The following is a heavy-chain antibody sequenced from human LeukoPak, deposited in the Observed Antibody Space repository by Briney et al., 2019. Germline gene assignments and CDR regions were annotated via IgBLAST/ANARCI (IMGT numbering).Heavy chain of an antibody. CDR2: FDREDGET. V-gene: IGHV1-24*01. CDR1: GYTLTALS. J-gene: IGHJ6*02. CDR3: ATDSKLPSTNTDYDFWSGHYGLDV. Sequence: GASVTVSCKVSGYTLTALSMNWVRQAPGKGLEWMGGFDREDGETLYAQKFRGRVTMTEDTSADTVYMELSSLSSEDTAVYYCATDSKLPSTNTDYDFWSGHYGLDVWGQGTTVTV. D-gene: IGHD3-3*01.